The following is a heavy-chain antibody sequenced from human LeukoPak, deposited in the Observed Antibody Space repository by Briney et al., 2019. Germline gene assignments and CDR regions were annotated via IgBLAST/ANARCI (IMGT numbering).Heavy chain of an antibody. Sequence: ASVKVSCKGSGYTFTRYYIHWVRQAPGQGLEWMGTINPDGASTRYAQKFQGRVTMTRDTSTSTVYMELSSLRSEDTAVYYCASPLGYSGFDYDVFDIWGQGTMVTVSS. D-gene: IGHD5-12*01. CDR1: GYTFTRYY. J-gene: IGHJ3*02. V-gene: IGHV1-46*01. CDR3: ASPLGYSGFDYDVFDI. CDR2: INPDGAST.